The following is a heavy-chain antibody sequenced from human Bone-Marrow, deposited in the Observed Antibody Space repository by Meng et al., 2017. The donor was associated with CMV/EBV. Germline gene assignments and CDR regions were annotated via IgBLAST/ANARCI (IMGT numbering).Heavy chain of an antibody. CDR2: IWFDGNTK. CDR3: AKDKGLRYLEWSVV. V-gene: IGHV3-30*02. CDR1: GFTVSSNY. J-gene: IGHJ4*02. D-gene: IGHD3-3*01. Sequence: GGSLRLSCAASGFTVSSNYMSWVRQAPGKGLEWVAFIWFDGNTKNFADSVKGRFTISRDNSKNTLYLQMNSLRPEDTATYFCAKDKGLRYLEWSVVRGQGTLVTVSS.